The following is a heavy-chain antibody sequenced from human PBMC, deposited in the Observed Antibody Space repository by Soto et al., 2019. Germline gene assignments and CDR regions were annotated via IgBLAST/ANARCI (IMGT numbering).Heavy chain of an antibody. CDR1: RDTFSNYA. V-gene: IGHV1-69*06. J-gene: IGHJ4*02. CDR2: IIPLFAKA. Sequence: SVKVSCKASRDTFSNYAISWVRQAPGQGLEWMGGIIPLFAKANYAQKFQDRITIAADTSTSTAYMELSSLRSEDAAVYYCARADLVGAADYWGQGTLVTVS. CDR3: ARADLVGAADY. D-gene: IGHD1-26*01.